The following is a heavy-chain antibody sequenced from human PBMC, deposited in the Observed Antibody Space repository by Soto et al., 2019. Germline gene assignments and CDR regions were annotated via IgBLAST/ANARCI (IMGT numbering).Heavy chain of an antibody. V-gene: IGHV4-59*01. CDR3: ARRYGASFDY. Sequence: PSETLSLTCTVSGASINNYYWSWIRQPPGKGLEWIGYIYYSGSTNYNPSLKSRVTVSIDTSKNQFSLKLISVTAADTAVYYCARRYGASFDYWGQGTLVTVSS. D-gene: IGHD4-17*01. CDR1: GASINNYY. J-gene: IGHJ4*02. CDR2: IYYSGST.